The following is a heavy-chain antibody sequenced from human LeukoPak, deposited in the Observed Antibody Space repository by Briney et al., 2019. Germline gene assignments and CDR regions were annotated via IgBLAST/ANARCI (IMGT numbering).Heavy chain of an antibody. D-gene: IGHD3-22*01. V-gene: IGHV4-34*01. CDR3: ARSRRLFSNWFDP. J-gene: IGHJ5*02. CDR1: GGSFSGYY. Sequence: SETLSLTCAVYGGSFSGYYWSWIRQPPGKGLEWIGEINHSGSTNYNPSLTSRVTISVDTSKNQFSLKLSSVTAADTAVYYCARSRRLFSNWFDPWGQGTLVTVSS. CDR2: INHSGST.